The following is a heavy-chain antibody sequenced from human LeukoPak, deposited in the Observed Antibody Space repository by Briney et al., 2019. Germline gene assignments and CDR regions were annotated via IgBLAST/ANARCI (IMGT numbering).Heavy chain of an antibody. CDR1: GASISSGTYY. CDR2: ISYSGST. J-gene: IGHJ3*01. Sequence: SETLLHTCTVSGASISSGTYYWSWIRQPPGKGLEWITFISYSGSTNYNPSLKSRVTVSLDTSKNQFSLELTSVTAADTAIYYCARDVSASDALDLWGEGTMVTVSP. CDR3: ARDVSASDALDL. V-gene: IGHV4-61*01. D-gene: IGHD2-2*01.